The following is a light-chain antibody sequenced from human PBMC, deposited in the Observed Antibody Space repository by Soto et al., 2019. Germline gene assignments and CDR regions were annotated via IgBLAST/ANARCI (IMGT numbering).Light chain of an antibody. CDR1: SSDVGSYNR. CDR3: SSYTITSTYV. CDR2: DVS. Sequence: QSALTQPPSVSGSPGQSVAISCTGTSSDVGSYNRVSWYQQPPGTAPKLMIFDVSNRPSGVPDRFSGSKSGNTASLTISGLQAEDEADYYCSSYTITSTYVFGTGTKATVL. J-gene: IGLJ1*01. V-gene: IGLV2-18*02.